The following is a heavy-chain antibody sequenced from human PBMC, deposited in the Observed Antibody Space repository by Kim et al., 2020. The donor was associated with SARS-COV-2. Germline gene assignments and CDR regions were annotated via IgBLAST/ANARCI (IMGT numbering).Heavy chain of an antibody. Sequence: GGSLRLSCAASGFSFSDYYMNWVRQAPGKGLEWVAIIDRDGSEIHHVDSVKGRFTISRDNAKKSLDLQMNSLRAEDTALYFCAAGKGWLHDFWGQGTLVTVSS. V-gene: IGHV3-7*01. D-gene: IGHD3-22*01. CDR3: AAGKGWLHDF. CDR1: GFSFSDYY. CDR2: IDRDGSEI. J-gene: IGHJ4*02.